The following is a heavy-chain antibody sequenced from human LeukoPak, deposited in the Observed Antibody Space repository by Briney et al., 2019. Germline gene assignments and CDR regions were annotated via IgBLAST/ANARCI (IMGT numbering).Heavy chain of an antibody. CDR3: AREGLSTLNWFDP. Sequence: PGGSLRLSCAAPGFTFSSYSMNWVRQAPGKGLEWVSTISSSSSYIYYADSVKGRFTISRDNAKNSLYLQMNSLRAEDTAVYYCAREGLSTLNWFDPWGQGTLVTVSS. D-gene: IGHD3-16*02. CDR2: ISSSSSYI. CDR1: GFTFSSYS. V-gene: IGHV3-21*01. J-gene: IGHJ5*02.